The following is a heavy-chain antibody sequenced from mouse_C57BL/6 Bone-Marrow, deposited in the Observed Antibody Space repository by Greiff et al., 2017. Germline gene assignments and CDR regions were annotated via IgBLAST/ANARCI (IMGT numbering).Heavy chain of an antibody. CDR2: IYPGNSDT. D-gene: IGHD4-1*01. Sequence: EVQLQQSGTVLARPGASVKMSCKTSGYTFTSYWMHWVKQRPGQGLEWIGAIYPGNSDTSYNQKFKGKAKLTAATSASTAYMELSSLTNEDSAVYYCTKPKLGRGMDYWGQGTSVTVSS. J-gene: IGHJ4*01. CDR3: TKPKLGRGMDY. CDR1: GYTFTSYW. V-gene: IGHV1-5*01.